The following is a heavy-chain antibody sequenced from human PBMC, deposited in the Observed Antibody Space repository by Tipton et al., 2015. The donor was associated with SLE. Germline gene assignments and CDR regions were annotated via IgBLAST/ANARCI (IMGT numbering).Heavy chain of an antibody. Sequence: SLRLSCAASGFTSSSYGMHWVRHAPGKGLEWVAVIWYDGSNKYYADSVKGRFTISRDNSKNTLYLQMNSLRAEDTAVYYCARSLHQSAFDIWGQGTMVTISS. CDR3: ARSLHQSAFDI. CDR2: IWYDGSNK. V-gene: IGHV3-33*01. CDR1: GFTSSSYG. J-gene: IGHJ3*02. D-gene: IGHD5-24*01.